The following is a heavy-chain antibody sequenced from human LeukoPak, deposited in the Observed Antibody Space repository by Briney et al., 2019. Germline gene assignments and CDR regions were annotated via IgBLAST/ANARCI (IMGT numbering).Heavy chain of an antibody. D-gene: IGHD2-2*02. J-gene: IGHJ4*02. CDR1: GGSLSSSSYY. CDR3: ARVGEVPAAIGYFDY. V-gene: IGHV4-39*01. Sequence: SETLSLTCTVSGGSLSSSSYYWGWIRQPPGKGLEWIGSIYYSGSTYYNPSLKSRVTISVDTSKNQFSLKLSSVTAADTAVYYCARVGEVPAAIGYFDYWGQGTLVTVSS. CDR2: IYYSGST.